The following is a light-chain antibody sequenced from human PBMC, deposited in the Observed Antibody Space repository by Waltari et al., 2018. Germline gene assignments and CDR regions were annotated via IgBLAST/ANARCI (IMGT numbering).Light chain of an antibody. J-gene: IGKJ1*01. CDR1: QGINKE. Sequence: DIQMTQSESSLSASVVDRVTVTCRASQGINKELSWYQQKPANAPTLLIYAASSLQTGVSSRFSGSGSWTDFTLTISSLQPEDVATYYCQQDYTTPWTLGQGTKVEIK. CDR2: AAS. CDR3: QQDYTTPWT. V-gene: IGKV1-27*01.